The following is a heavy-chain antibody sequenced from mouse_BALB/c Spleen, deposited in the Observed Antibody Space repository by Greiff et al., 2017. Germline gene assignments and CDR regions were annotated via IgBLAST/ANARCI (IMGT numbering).Heavy chain of an antibody. J-gene: IGHJ2*01. CDR1: GFTFSDYG. CDR3: ARRYGSSYFDY. Sequence: EVMLVESGGGLVQPGGSRKLSCAASGFTFSDYGMAWVRQAPGKGPEWVAFISNLAYSIYYADTVTGRFTISRENAKNTLYLEMSSLRSEDTAMYYCARRYGSSYFDYWGQGTTLTVSS. V-gene: IGHV5-15*02. D-gene: IGHD1-1*01. CDR2: ISNLAYSI.